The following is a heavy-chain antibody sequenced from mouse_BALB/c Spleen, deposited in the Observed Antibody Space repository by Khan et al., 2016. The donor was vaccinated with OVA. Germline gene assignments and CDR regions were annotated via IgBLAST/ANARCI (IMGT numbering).Heavy chain of an antibody. D-gene: IGHD1-1*01. V-gene: IGHV3-2*02. CDR1: GYSITSDYA. Sequence: EVQLVESGPGLVKPSQSLSLTCTVTGYSITSDYAWNWIRPFPGNKLGWMGYISYSGTTSYKPSLKSRISITRDTSKNQFFLQLNSVTSEDTATSYCARQNYYGYAMDYWGQGTSVTVSS. CDR3: ARQNYYGYAMDY. CDR2: ISYSGTT. J-gene: IGHJ4*01.